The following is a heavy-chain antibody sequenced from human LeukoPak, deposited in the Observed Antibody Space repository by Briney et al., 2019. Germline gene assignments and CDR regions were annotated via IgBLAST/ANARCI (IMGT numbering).Heavy chain of an antibody. Sequence: GGSLRLSCAASGFTFSNFAMYWVRQAPGRGLEWVAVIWYDGSNKYYADSVKGRLTISRDNSKNTLYVQMNSLRAEDTAVYYCVRGTNYYDSSGYNYYFDYWGQGTLVTVSS. D-gene: IGHD3-22*01. CDR1: GFTFSNFA. J-gene: IGHJ4*02. V-gene: IGHV3-33*01. CDR2: IWYDGSNK. CDR3: VRGTNYYDSSGYNYYFDY.